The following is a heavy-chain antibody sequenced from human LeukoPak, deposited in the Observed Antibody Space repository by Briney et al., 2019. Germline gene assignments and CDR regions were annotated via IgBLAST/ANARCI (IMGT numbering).Heavy chain of an antibody. Sequence: GGSLRPSCAASGFTFSSYSMNWVRQAPGKGLEWVSSISSSSSYIYYADSVKGRFTISRDNAKNSLYLQMNSLRAEDTAVYYCARMTTVTTVYLDYWGQGTLVTVSS. CDR1: GFTFSSYS. CDR3: ARMTTVTTVYLDY. J-gene: IGHJ4*02. V-gene: IGHV3-21*01. CDR2: ISSSSSYI. D-gene: IGHD4-17*01.